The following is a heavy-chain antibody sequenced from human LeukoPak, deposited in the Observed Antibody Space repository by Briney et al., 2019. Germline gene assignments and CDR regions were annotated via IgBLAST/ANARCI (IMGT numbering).Heavy chain of an antibody. J-gene: IGHJ4*02. CDR1: GGTFSSYA. CDR2: IIPIFGTA. D-gene: IGHD3-10*01. Sequence: SVKVSCKASGGTFSSYAISWVRQAPGQGLEWMGMIIPIFGTANYAQKFQGRVTITTDESTSTAYMELSSLRSEDTAVYYCARETDYGSGSSDYWGQGTLVTVSS. V-gene: IGHV1-69*05. CDR3: ARETDYGSGSSDY.